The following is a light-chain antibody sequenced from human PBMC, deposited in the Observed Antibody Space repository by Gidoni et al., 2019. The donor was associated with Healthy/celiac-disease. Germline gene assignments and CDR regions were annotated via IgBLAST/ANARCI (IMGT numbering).Light chain of an antibody. J-gene: IGKJ4*01. CDR3: QQLNSYPPT. V-gene: IGKV1-9*01. CDR1: QGISSY. CDR2: AAS. Sequence: DIQLTQSPSFLSASVGDTVTITSRVSQGISSYLAWYQQKPGKAPKLLIYAASTLQSGVPSRVSGSGSGTEFTLTLSSLQPENFATYYCQQLNSYPPTCGGGTKVEIK.